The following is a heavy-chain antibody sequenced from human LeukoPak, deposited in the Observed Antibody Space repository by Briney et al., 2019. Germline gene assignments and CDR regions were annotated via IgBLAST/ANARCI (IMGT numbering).Heavy chain of an antibody. CDR3: AKKGQGYYFEY. CDR1: GFTFSSYA. CDR2: ISAGGGGT. Sequence: GGSLRLSCAASGFTFSSYAVSWVRQAPGKGLEWVSAISAGGGGTYYADSVKGRFTISRDNSKDTLFLQTSSLRAEDTAVYYCAKKGQGYYFEYWGQGALVTVSS. V-gene: IGHV3-23*01. J-gene: IGHJ4*02.